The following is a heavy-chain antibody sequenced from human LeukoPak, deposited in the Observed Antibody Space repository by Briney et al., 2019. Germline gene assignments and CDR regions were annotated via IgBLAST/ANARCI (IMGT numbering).Heavy chain of an antibody. J-gene: IGHJ3*02. V-gene: IGHV3-15*01. D-gene: IGHD6-13*01. Sequence: GGSLRLSCAASGFTFSNAWMSWVRQAPGKGLEWVGRIKSKTDGGTTDYAAPVKGRFTISRDDSNNTLYLQMNGLKTEDTAVYYCTTSSSWPGAFDIWGQGTMVTVSS. CDR2: IKSKTDGGTT. CDR3: TTSSSWPGAFDI. CDR1: GFTFSNAW.